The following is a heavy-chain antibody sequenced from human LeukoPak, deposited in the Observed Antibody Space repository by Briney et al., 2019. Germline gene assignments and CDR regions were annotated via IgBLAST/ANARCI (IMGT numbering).Heavy chain of an antibody. CDR2: ISAYNGNT. D-gene: IGHD2-2*01. V-gene: IGHV1-18*01. Sequence: ASVKVSCKASGYTFTSYGISWVRQAPGQGLEWMGWISAYNGNTNYAQKLQGRVTMTTDTSTSTANVELRSLRSDDTAVYYCARGPKRAVVPAARLFDYWGQGTLVTVSS. CDR1: GYTFTSYG. J-gene: IGHJ4*02. CDR3: ARGPKRAVVPAARLFDY.